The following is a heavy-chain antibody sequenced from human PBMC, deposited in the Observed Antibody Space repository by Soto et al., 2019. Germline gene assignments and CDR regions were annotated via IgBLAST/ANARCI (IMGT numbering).Heavy chain of an antibody. J-gene: IGHJ6*03. CDR3: ARGPWFMVAGTNYYYYMDV. D-gene: IGHD6-19*01. Sequence: GASLKISCKGSGYSFTSYWIGWVRQMPGKGLEWMGIIYPGDSDTRYSPSVQGQDTISADKSISTAYLQWSSLKASDTAMYYCARGPWFMVAGTNYYYYMDVWGKGTTVTVSS. V-gene: IGHV5-51*01. CDR1: GYSFTSYW. CDR2: IYPGDSDT.